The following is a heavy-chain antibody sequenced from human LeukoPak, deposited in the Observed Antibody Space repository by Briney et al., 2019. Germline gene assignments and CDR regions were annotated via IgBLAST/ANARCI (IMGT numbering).Heavy chain of an antibody. CDR1: DYSISSGFY. V-gene: IGHV4-38-2*02. CDR2: IYHSGST. D-gene: IGHD3-3*02. CDR3: ARDLSGISLFFFDY. Sequence: SETLSLTCTVSDYSISSGFYWGWIRQPPGKGLEWIGSIYHSGSTYYNPSLKSRVTISVDRSKNQFSLKLSSVTAADTAVYYCARDLSGISLFFFDYWGQGTLVTVSS. J-gene: IGHJ4*02.